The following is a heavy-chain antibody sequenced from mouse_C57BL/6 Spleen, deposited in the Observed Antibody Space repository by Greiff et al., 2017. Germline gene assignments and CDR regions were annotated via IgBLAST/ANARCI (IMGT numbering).Heavy chain of an antibody. CDR2: IHPSDSDT. Sequence: QVQLQQPGAELVKPGASVKVSCKASGYTFTSYWMHWVKQRPGQGLEWIGRIHPSDSDTNYNQKFKGKATLTVDKSSSTAYMWLSSRTSEDSAVYYCVWGYWDWYFDVWGTGTTVTVSS. CDR1: GYTFTSYW. CDR3: VWGYWDWYFDV. D-gene: IGHD2-3*01. V-gene: IGHV1-74*01. J-gene: IGHJ1*03.